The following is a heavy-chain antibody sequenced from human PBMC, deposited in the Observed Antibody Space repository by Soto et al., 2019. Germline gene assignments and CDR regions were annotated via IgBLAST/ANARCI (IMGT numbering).Heavy chain of an antibody. Sequence: SETLSLTCTVSGGSISSYYWSWIRQPPGKGLEWIGYIYYSGSTNYNPSLKSRVTISVDTSKNQFSLKLSSVTAADTAVYYCARHLSGYDQYYYMDVWGKGTTVTVSS. D-gene: IGHD5-12*01. CDR3: ARHLSGYDQYYYMDV. V-gene: IGHV4-59*08. CDR1: GGSISSYY. J-gene: IGHJ6*03. CDR2: IYYSGST.